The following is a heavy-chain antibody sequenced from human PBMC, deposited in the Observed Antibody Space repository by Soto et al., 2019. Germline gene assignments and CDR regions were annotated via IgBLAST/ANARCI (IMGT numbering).Heavy chain of an antibody. J-gene: IGHJ6*02. Sequence: QVQLVESGGGVVQPGRSLRLSCAASGFTFSSYGMHWVRQAPGKGLEWVAVISDDGSNKYYADSVKGRFTISRDNSKNTLYLQMNSLRTEDTAVYYCAKDPGYCSSTSCYRRWYYYYGMDVWGQGTTVTVSS. D-gene: IGHD2-2*01. CDR1: GFTFSSYG. V-gene: IGHV3-30*18. CDR3: AKDPGYCSSTSCYRRWYYYYGMDV. CDR2: ISDDGSNK.